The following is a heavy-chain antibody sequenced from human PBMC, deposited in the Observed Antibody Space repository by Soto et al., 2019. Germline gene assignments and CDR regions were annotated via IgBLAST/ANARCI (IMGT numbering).Heavy chain of an antibody. Sequence: QVQLQESGPGLVKPSQTLSLTCTVSGGSISSGGYYWSWIRQHPGKGLEWIGYIYYSGSTYYNPSLKSRVTISVDTSKNQFSLKLSSVTAADTAVYYCARDNYYGSGSYFDWFDPWGQGTLVTVSS. CDR2: IYYSGST. CDR1: GGSISSGGYY. J-gene: IGHJ5*02. D-gene: IGHD3-10*01. CDR3: ARDNYYGSGSYFDWFDP. V-gene: IGHV4-31*03.